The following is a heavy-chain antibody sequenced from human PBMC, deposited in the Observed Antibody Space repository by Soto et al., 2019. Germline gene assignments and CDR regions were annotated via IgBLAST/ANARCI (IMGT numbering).Heavy chain of an antibody. CDR2: IKPKGATT. V-gene: IGHV3-64*01. D-gene: IGHD2-21*02. Sequence: EMQVVESGGALVQPGGSRKPSCAASGSPFGGHAINWVGHAPGKGLEMASTIKPKGATTSYSNSGKGRFSISRDNSKNMLYLQMGSLRGEDTAVYYCARDTADGMDVWGQGTTVIVSS. CDR3: ARDTADGMDV. J-gene: IGHJ6*02. CDR1: GSPFGGHA.